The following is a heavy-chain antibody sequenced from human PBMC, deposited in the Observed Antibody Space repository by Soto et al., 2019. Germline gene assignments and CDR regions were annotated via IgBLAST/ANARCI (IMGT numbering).Heavy chain of an antibody. Sequence: PSETLSLTCSVSGGSVSSGSFHWSWIRQPPGKGLQFIGSIFYNGTANYSPSLKNRVSISIDTSQSQFFLQLISVAAADTAVYYCARIGGWYDIDFWGQGSLVT. CDR1: GGSVSSGSFH. CDR2: IFYNGTA. J-gene: IGHJ4*02. V-gene: IGHV4-61*01. D-gene: IGHD6-19*01. CDR3: ARIGGWYDIDF.